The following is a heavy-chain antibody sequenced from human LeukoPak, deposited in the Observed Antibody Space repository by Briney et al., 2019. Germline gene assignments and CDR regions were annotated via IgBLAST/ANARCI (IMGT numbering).Heavy chain of an antibody. V-gene: IGHV1-18*04. CDR3: ARGGGATFHDY. CDR1: GYSITNFG. J-gene: IGHJ4*02. D-gene: IGHD3-16*01. Sequence: ASVKVSCKASGYSITNFGITRVRQAPGQGLEWMGWINPINGNTNYARDLQGRVTMTTDTSTSTAYMDLRSLRSDDTAVYYCARGGGATFHDYWGQGTLVTVSS. CDR2: INPINGNT.